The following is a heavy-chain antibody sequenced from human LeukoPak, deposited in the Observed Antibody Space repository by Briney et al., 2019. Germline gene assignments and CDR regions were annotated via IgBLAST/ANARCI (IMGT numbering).Heavy chain of an antibody. Sequence: PGRTLRLSCAASGVSLDAHAMHWVRQAPGKGLEWVSGISWNSDTIAYADSVKGRFTISRDNAQNSLYLQMNSLRAEDTALYYCAKDVSSYGLGSYSYFDYWGQGTLVTVSS. CDR1: GVSLDAHA. D-gene: IGHD3-10*01. V-gene: IGHV3-9*01. CDR3: AKDVSSYGLGSYSYFDY. J-gene: IGHJ4*02. CDR2: ISWNSDTI.